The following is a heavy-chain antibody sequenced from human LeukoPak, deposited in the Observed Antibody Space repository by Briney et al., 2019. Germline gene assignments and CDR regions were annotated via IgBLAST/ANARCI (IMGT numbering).Heavy chain of an antibody. CDR2: ISSNGGST. CDR1: GFTFSSYA. D-gene: IGHD1-26*01. CDR3: TRSEAVVGAINPSHYYYYYGMDV. V-gene: IGHV3-64*01. Sequence: PGGSLRLSCAASGFTFSSYAMHWVRQAPGKGLEYVSAISSNGGSTYYANSVKGRFTISRDNSKNMLYLQMGSLRAEDMAVYYCTRSEAVVGAINPSHYYYYYGMDVWGQGTTVTVSS. J-gene: IGHJ6*02.